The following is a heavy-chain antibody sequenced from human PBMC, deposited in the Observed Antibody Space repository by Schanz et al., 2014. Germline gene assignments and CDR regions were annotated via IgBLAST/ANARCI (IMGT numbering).Heavy chain of an antibody. J-gene: IGHJ4*02. D-gene: IGHD3-10*02. Sequence: EEQLVESGGGLVQPGGSLRLSCAASGFTFSSYAMSWVRQAPGKGLEWVSAISGSGGSTYYADSVKGRFTISRDNSKNTLYLQMNSLRPEDTAIYYCAKNQYDDVDLSSFYFDFWGQGTLVTVSS. CDR3: AKNQYDDVDLSSFYFDF. CDR1: GFTFSSYA. V-gene: IGHV3-23*04. CDR2: ISGSGGST.